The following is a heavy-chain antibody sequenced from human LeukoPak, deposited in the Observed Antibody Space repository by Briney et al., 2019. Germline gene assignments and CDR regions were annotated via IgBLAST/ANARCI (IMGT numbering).Heavy chain of an antibody. CDR1: GFTFSSYW. D-gene: IGHD6-19*01. Sequence: PGGSLRLSCAASGFTFSSYWMHWVRQAPGKGLVWVSRINSDRSRTTYADSVKGRFTISRDNAKNTLHLQMNSLRAEDTAVYYCARDVQAGPGYWGQGTLVTVSS. CDR2: INSDRSRT. J-gene: IGHJ4*02. CDR3: ARDVQAGPGY. V-gene: IGHV3-74*01.